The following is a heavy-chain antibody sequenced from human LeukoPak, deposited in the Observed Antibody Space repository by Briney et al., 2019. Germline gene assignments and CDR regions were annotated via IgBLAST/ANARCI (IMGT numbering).Heavy chain of an antibody. D-gene: IGHD5-12*01. CDR1: GFTFSSYD. J-gene: IGHJ3*02. V-gene: IGHV3-13*01. Sequence: GGSLRLSCAASGFTFSSYDMHWVRQATGKGLEWVSAIGSAGDTYYPGSVKGRFTISRENAKNSLYLQMNSLRAGDTAVYYCARGALVATSDGAFDIWGQGTMVTVSS. CDR3: ARGALVATSDGAFDI. CDR2: IGSAGDT.